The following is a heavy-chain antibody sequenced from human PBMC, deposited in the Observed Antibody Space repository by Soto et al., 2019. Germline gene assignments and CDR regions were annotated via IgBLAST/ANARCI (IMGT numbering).Heavy chain of an antibody. CDR3: ARGGSLYWYFDL. CDR1: GYTFTSYA. J-gene: IGHJ2*01. Sequence: QVQLVQSGAEVKKPGASVKVSCKASGYTFTSYAMHWVRQAPGQRLEWMGWINAGNGNTKYSQNFQGRVTITRDTSASTAYMELSSLGSEDTAVYYCARGGSLYWYFDLWGRGTLVTVSS. D-gene: IGHD1-26*01. V-gene: IGHV1-3*01. CDR2: INAGNGNT.